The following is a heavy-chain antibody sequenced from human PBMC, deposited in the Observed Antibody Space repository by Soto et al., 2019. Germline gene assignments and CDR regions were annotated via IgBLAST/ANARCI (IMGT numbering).Heavy chain of an antibody. CDR2: INSDGSST. CDR3: ARDYYGDYFDY. V-gene: IGHV3-74*01. CDR1: GFTFSSYW. J-gene: IGHJ4*02. Sequence: PGGSLRLSYAACGFTFSSYWIHWVRQAPGKGLVWVSRINSDGSSTSYADSVKGRFTISRDNAKNTLYLQMNSLRAEDTAVYYCARDYYGDYFDYWGQGTLVTVSS. D-gene: IGHD4-17*01.